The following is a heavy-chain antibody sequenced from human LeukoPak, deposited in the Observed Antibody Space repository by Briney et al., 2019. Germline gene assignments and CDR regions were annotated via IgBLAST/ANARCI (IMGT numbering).Heavy chain of an antibody. Sequence: GGTLRLSCAASGFTFSSYGMSWVRQAPGKGLEWVSAISGSGGSTYYADSVKGRFTISRDNAKNSLYLQMNSLRAEDTAIYYCAKNGDRGAYCSGGSCYPYFYYYMDVWGKGTTVTISS. CDR3: AKNGDRGAYCSGGSCYPYFYYYMDV. J-gene: IGHJ6*03. D-gene: IGHD2-15*01. V-gene: IGHV3-23*01. CDR2: ISGSGGST. CDR1: GFTFSSYG.